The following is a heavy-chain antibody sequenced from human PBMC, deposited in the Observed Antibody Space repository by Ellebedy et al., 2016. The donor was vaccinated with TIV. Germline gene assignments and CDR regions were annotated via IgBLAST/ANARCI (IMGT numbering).Heavy chain of an antibody. V-gene: IGHV3-30*03. CDR2: ILYDEANK. D-gene: IGHD6-13*01. CDR1: GFTLKTYA. Sequence: GGSLRLSXAVSGFTLKTYAMHWVRQAPGKGLEWVVVILYDEANKYYGDSVKGRFTISRDNSMNTLYLQMNSLRAEDTAVYYCARDLDSSSGYGMDVWGQGTTVTVSS. J-gene: IGHJ6*02. CDR3: ARDLDSSSGYGMDV.